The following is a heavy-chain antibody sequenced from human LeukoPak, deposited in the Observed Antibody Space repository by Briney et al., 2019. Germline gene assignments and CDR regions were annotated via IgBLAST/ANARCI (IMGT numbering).Heavy chain of an antibody. Sequence: GASVKVSCKASAYTFTGYYVHWVRQATGQGLEWMGWMNPNSGNTGYAQKFQGRVTMTRNTSISTAYMELSSLRSEDTAVYYCARGMWGQLEHELGDYWGQGTLVTVSS. V-gene: IGHV1-8*02. J-gene: IGHJ4*02. CDR3: ARGMWGQLEHELGDY. D-gene: IGHD1-1*01. CDR2: MNPNSGNT. CDR1: AYTFTGYY.